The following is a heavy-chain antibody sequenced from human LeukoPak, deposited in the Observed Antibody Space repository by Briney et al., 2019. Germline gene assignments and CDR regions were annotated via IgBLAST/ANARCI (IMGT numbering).Heavy chain of an antibody. J-gene: IGHJ3*02. CDR2: ISGSGDGT. Sequence: GGSLRLSCAASGFTFSSYAMSWVRQAPGKGLEWVSAISGSGDGTYNADSVKGRFTISRDNSKNSLYLQMDGLRPEDTAVYYCAKDGPGFGDVYAFDIWGQGTMVTVSS. D-gene: IGHD3-10*01. V-gene: IGHV3-23*01. CDR1: GFTFSSYA. CDR3: AKDGPGFGDVYAFDI.